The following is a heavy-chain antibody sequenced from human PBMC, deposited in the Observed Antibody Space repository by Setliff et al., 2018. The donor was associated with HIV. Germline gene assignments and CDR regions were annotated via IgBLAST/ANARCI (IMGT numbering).Heavy chain of an antibody. CDR2: IYPGDSDT. V-gene: IGHV5-51*01. CDR1: GYNFATYW. D-gene: IGHD2-15*01. CDR3: ARHYCSGGSCYSDFRY. J-gene: IGHJ4*02. Sequence: PGESLKISCEGSGYNFATYWIGWVRQMPGKGLEWVGVIYPGDSDTRYSPSFQGQVTISADTSISTAFLQWSSLEASDTAMYYCARHYCSGGSCYSDFRYWGQG.